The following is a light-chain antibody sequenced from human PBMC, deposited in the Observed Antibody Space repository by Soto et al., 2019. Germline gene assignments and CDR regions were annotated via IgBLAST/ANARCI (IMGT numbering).Light chain of an antibody. CDR1: QSVRSN. CDR2: DAS. Sequence: EIVLTQSPATLSVSPGERVTLSCRASQSVRSNLAWYQQKPGQAPRLLIYDASNRATGIPARFSGSGSGTDFTLTISSLEPEDFAVYYCQQRYSGWTFGQGTKVDIK. J-gene: IGKJ1*01. CDR3: QQRYSGWT. V-gene: IGKV3-11*01.